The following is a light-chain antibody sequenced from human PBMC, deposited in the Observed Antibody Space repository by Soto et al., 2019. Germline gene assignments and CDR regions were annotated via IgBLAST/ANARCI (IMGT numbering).Light chain of an antibody. CDR2: TAS. V-gene: IGKV3-20*01. CDR1: QSVGSN. Sequence: DIVMTQSPATLSVSPGERATLSCRASQSVGSNLAWYQQKPGQAPRLLIYTASTRATDIPDRFSGSGSGTDFTLTISRLEPEDFAVYYCQQYGSSPWAFGQGTKVDIK. CDR3: QQYGSSPWA. J-gene: IGKJ1*01.